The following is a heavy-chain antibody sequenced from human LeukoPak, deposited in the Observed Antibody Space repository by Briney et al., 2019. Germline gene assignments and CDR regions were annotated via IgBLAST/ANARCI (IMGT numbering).Heavy chain of an antibody. V-gene: IGHV3-23*01. CDR2: ISVIGGST. J-gene: IGHJ4*02. CDR1: GFTFSTND. CDR3: AKGGWLEY. D-gene: IGHD6-19*01. Sequence: GGSLRLSCAASGFTFSTNDTSWVRQAPGKGLEWVAAISVIGGSTYYADSVKGRFISSRDNSKNTRYLQMNSLRAEDTAVYYCAKGGWLEYWGQGTLVTVSS.